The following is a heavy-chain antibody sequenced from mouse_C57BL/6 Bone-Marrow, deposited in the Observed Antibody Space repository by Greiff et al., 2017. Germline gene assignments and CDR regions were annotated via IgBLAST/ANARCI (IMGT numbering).Heavy chain of an antibody. CDR3: AHYCYGWSYGDY. D-gene: IGHD1-1*01. J-gene: IGHJ2*01. CDR1: GFNIKNTY. V-gene: IGHV14-3*01. CDR2: IDPANGNT. Sequence: VQLQQSVAELVRPGASVKLSCTASGFNIKNTYMHWVKQRPEQGLEWIGRIDPANGNTKYAPKFKGKATITADTSSNTAYLQLSSLTSEDTSVYSCAHYCYGWSYGDYWGQGTTLTVSS.